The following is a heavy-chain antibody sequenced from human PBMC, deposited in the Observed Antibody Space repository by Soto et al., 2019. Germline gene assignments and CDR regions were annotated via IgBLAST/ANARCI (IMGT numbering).Heavy chain of an antibody. CDR1: GFAFSSYG. CDR2: ISYDGRLQ. J-gene: IGHJ4*02. V-gene: IGHV3-30*03. D-gene: IGHD5-18*01. CDR3: VSDRGYGHASVPYS. Sequence: QAQLVESGGGVVQPGRYLRLSCAASGFAFSSYGMHWVRQAPGTGLEWVAVISYDGRLQHSADSVKGRFTISRDNSKNMVLLQISSLRAEDTAVYYCVSDRGYGHASVPYSWGQGTLVSVSS.